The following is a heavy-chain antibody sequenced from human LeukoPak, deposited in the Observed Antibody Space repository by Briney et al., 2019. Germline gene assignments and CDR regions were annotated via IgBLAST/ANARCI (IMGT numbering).Heavy chain of an antibody. CDR1: GFTSSSYS. J-gene: IGHJ4*02. Sequence: GGSLRLSCAASGFTSSSYSMNWVRQAPGKGLEWVSSISSSSSYIYYADSVKGRFTISRDNAKNSLYLQMNSLRAEDTAVYYCARTITMIVVDVVFDYWGQGTLVTVSS. CDR2: ISSSSSYI. CDR3: ARTITMIVVDVVFDY. D-gene: IGHD3-22*01. V-gene: IGHV3-21*01.